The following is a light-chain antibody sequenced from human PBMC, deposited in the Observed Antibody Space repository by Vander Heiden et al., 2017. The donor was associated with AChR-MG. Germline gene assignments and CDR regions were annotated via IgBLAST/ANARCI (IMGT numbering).Light chain of an antibody. J-gene: IGKJ3*01. V-gene: IGKV3-20*01. Sequence: DIVLPQPPGTLSLSPGERPTLSCRASQRVRSSYLAWYRQNHGQAPRLLINGASSRATGIADRFSGSGTGTGFTLTIRRLGPEDFAVYYCQQYGSSLQGVTFGPGTRVDIK. CDR2: GAS. CDR3: QQYGSSLQGVT. CDR1: QRVRSSY.